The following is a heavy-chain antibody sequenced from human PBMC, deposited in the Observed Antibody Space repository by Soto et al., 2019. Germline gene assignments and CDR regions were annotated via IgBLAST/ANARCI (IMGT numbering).Heavy chain of an antibody. J-gene: IGHJ4*02. D-gene: IGHD6-6*01. V-gene: IGHV3-30-3*01. CDR3: ARDKEYSSSDVIVSYFDY. CDR2: ISYDGSNK. Sequence: GGSLRLSCAASGFTFSSYAMHWVRQAPGKGLEWVAVISYDGSNKYYADSVKGRFTISRDNSKNTLYLQMNSLRAEDTAVYYCARDKEYSSSDVIVSYFDYWGQGTLVTVSS. CDR1: GFTFSSYA.